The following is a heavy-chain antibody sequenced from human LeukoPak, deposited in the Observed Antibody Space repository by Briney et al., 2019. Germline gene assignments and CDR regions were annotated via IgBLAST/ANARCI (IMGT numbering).Heavy chain of an antibody. CDR3: ATAVAGYFDY. CDR1: GGSISSYY. Sequence: SATLSLTCTVSGGSISSYYWSWIRPPPGKGLEWIGYIYYSGSTNYNPSLKSRVTISVDTSKNQFSLKLSSVTAADTAVYYCATAVAGYFDYWGQGTLVTVSS. J-gene: IGHJ4*02. CDR2: IYYSGST. V-gene: IGHV4-59*01. D-gene: IGHD6-19*01.